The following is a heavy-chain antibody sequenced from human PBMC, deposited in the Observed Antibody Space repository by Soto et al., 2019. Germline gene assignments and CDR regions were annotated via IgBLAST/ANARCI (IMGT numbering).Heavy chain of an antibody. Sequence: PGGSLKISCKGLGYSFAGYWITWVRQKPGKGLEWMGRIDPSDSQTYYSPSFRGHVTISATKSITTVFLQRSSLRASDTAMYYCARQIYDSDTGPNFQYYFDSWGQGTPVTVSS. J-gene: IGHJ4*02. CDR3: ARQIYDSDTGPNFQYYFDS. V-gene: IGHV5-10-1*01. D-gene: IGHD3-22*01. CDR2: IDPSDSQT. CDR1: GYSFAGYW.